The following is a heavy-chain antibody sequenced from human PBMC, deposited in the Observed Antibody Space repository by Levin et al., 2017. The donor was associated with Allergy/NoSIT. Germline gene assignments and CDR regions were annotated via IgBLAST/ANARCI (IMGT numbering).Heavy chain of an antibody. D-gene: IGHD2-2*01. Sequence: GGSLRLSCTASGFTFGDYAMSWFRQTPGKGLQWVGLIRREAYGGTTEYAASVKGRFTMSRDDSKTIAYLQMNSLKTEDTAVYYCTAYCGSSRCQHDAFDIWGQGTMVTVSS. CDR2: IRREAYGGTT. V-gene: IGHV3-49*03. CDR3: TAYCGSSRCQHDAFDI. CDR1: GFTFGDYA. J-gene: IGHJ3*02.